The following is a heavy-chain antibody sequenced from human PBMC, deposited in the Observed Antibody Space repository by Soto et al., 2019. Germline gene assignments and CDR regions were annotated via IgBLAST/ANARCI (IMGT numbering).Heavy chain of an antibody. Sequence: QLQLQESGSGLVKPSQTLSLTCAVSGGSISSGGYSWSWIRQPPGKGLEWIGYIYHSGSTYYNPSLKRRVTIAVDRAENQFSLKLSSVTAADTAVYYCAAGGGLPRYYWGQGTLVTVSS. J-gene: IGHJ4*02. CDR2: IYHSGST. CDR3: AAGGGLPRYY. V-gene: IGHV4-30-2*01. CDR1: GGSISSGGYS. D-gene: IGHD5-12*01.